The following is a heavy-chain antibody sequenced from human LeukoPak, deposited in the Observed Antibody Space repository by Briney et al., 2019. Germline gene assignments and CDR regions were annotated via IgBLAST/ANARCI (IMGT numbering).Heavy chain of an antibody. V-gene: IGHV3-53*01. D-gene: IGHD3-22*01. CDR1: GFTVGSNY. CDR2: IYSGGST. J-gene: IGHJ4*02. Sequence: GGSLRLSCAASGFTVGSNYMSWVRQAPGKGLEWVSVIYSGGSTYYADSAKGRFTISRDNSKNTLYLQMNSLRAEDTAVYYCARLTYYYDSSGYWYYFDYWGQGTLVTVSS. CDR3: ARLTYYYDSSGYWYYFDY.